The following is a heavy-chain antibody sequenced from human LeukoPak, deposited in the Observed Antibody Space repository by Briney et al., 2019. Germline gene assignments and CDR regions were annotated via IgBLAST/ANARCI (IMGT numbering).Heavy chain of an antibody. CDR1: GGSIRSYY. CDR2: IYYSGST. Sequence: SETLSLTCTVSGGSIRSYYWGWIRQPPGKGLEWIGSIYYSGSTYYNPSLKSRVTISVDTSKNQFSLKLSSVTAADTAVYYCARSWGSEIFDYWGQGTLVTVSS. D-gene: IGHD7-27*01. J-gene: IGHJ4*02. V-gene: IGHV4-39*01. CDR3: ARSWGSEIFDY.